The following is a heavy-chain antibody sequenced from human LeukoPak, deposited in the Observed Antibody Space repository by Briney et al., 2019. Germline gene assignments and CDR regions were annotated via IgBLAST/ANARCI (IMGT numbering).Heavy chain of an antibody. CDR3: ARESGVVVTSI. J-gene: IGHJ3*02. D-gene: IGHD2-15*01. CDR1: GFTFSIYG. V-gene: IGHV3-23*01. CDR2: ISGSVGST. Sequence: GGSLRLSCVASGFTFSIYGMSWVRQAPGKGLECVSAISGSVGSTYYADSVKGRFTISRDNSKNTLYLQMNSVRAEDTAVYYCARESGVVVTSIWGQGTMVTVSS.